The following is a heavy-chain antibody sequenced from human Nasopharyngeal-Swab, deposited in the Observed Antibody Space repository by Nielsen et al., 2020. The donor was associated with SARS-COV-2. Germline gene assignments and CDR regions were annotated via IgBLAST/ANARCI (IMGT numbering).Heavy chain of an antibody. V-gene: IGHV3-7*01. Sequence: WIRQPPGKGLEWVANIKQDGSEKYYVDSVKGRFTISRDNAKNSLYLQMNSLRAEDTAVYYCAREAATRPTNWFDPWGQGTLVTVSS. CDR2: IKQDGSEK. D-gene: IGHD2-15*01. CDR3: AREAATRPTNWFDP. J-gene: IGHJ5*02.